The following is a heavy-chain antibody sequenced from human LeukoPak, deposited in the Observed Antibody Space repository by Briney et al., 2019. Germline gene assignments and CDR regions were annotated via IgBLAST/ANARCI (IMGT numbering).Heavy chain of an antibody. D-gene: IGHD2-2*01. V-gene: IGHV3-21*01. J-gene: IGHJ5*02. CDR2: ISTSGCDI. CDR1: VLPHSNYD. Sequence: GVSLTLSCALSVLPHSNYDMNGLPHSPGEALEWVSSISTSGCDIYYKDSVRGQLTIARDDAKISLYLEKNSLRAEDKAVYYCARADCSSSTCYLRRSWFDPWGQGTLVTVSS. CDR3: ARADCSSSTCYLRRSWFDP.